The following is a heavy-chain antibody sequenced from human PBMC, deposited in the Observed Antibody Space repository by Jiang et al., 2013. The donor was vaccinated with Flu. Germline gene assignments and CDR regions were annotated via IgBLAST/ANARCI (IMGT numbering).Heavy chain of an antibody. V-gene: IGHV1-8*01. J-gene: IGHJ3*02. CDR1: GYTFTSYD. CDR3: ARGVIGGYWVLWAFDI. D-gene: IGHD3-22*01. Sequence: GAEVKKPGASVKVSCKASGYTFTSYDINWVRQATGQGLEWMGWMNPNSGNTGYAQKFQGRVTMTRNTSISTAYMELSSLRSEDTAVYYCARGVIGGYWVLWAFDIWGQGTMVTVSS. CDR2: MNPNSGNT.